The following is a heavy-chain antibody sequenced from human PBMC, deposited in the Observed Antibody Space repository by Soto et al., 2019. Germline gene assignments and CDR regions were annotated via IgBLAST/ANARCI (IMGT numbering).Heavy chain of an antibody. CDR3: ARHMGNIVVEPFDY. D-gene: IGHD2-15*01. V-gene: IGHV4-39*01. CDR2: MYYSGGT. Sequence: QLPLQESGPGLVKPSETLSLTCTVSGGSIRSSGHYWAWIRQPPGKGLEWIGSMYYSGGTYYNVSLRSRVTIAEDTSQNQLDLKLSSVTAADTAVYYCARHMGNIVVEPFDYWGQGILVTVSS. CDR1: GGSIRSSGHY. J-gene: IGHJ4*02.